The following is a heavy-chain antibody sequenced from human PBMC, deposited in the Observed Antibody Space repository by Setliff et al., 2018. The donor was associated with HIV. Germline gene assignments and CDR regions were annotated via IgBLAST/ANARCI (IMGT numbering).Heavy chain of an antibody. CDR2: VYQSGST. CDR3: AGDNGANGGPGWLGP. J-gene: IGHJ5*02. D-gene: IGHD2-8*01. CDR1: GGSITSGIYS. Sequence: SETLSLTCTVSGGSITSGIYSWTWIRQPPGMGLEWIGYVYQSGSTYYKPSLKSRVTMSVDRSKNQFSLKIDSVTAADTAVYFCAGDNGANGGPGWLGPWGQGILVTVSS. V-gene: IGHV4-30-2*01.